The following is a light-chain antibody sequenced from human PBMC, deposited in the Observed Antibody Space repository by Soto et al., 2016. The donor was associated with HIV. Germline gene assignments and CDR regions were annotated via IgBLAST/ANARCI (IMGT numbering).Light chain of an antibody. J-gene: IGLJ1*01. CDR2: QDS. V-gene: IGLV3-1*01. CDR3: QAWDSSTGV. CDR1: KLGDKY. Sequence: SYELPQPPSVSVSPGQTASITCSGDKLGDKYACWYQQKPGQSPVLVIYQDSKRPSGIPERFSGSNSGNTATLTISGTQAMDEADYYCQAWDSSTGVFGTGTRSPS.